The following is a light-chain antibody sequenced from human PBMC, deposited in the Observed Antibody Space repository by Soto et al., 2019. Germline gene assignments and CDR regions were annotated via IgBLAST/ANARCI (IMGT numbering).Light chain of an antibody. CDR3: QLYGNPPPNA. V-gene: IGKV3-20*01. CDR1: QRSSSSY. Sequence: EIVLTQSPGTLYLSPGERATLSCRASQRSSSSYLAWHQQKPGQAPRVLIYGASSRATGIPDRFSCSGSRTDCTLTISRLEPEDFAVSFCQLYGNPPPNAFGPGTKVAI. CDR2: GAS. J-gene: IGKJ2*01.